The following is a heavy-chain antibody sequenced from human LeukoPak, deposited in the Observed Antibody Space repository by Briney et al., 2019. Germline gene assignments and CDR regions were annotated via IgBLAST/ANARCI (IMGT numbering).Heavy chain of an antibody. V-gene: IGHV1-69*13. J-gene: IGHJ5*02. Sequence: SVKVSCKASGGTFSSYTINWVRQAPGQGLEWMGGIIPIFGTTNYAQRFQGRVTITADESTSTAFMELSSLTSEDTAVYYCARDTTVVRRQPNWFDPWGQGTLVTVSS. D-gene: IGHD3-10*01. CDR3: ARDTTVVRRQPNWFDP. CDR1: GGTFSSYT. CDR2: IIPIFGTT.